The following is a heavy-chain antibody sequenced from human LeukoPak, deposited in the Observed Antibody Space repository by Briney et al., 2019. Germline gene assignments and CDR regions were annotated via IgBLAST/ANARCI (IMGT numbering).Heavy chain of an antibody. J-gene: IGHJ4*02. D-gene: IGHD6-19*01. CDR2: ISANNGNT. CDR3: ARDSNVAYSSGWYPGY. CDR1: GYTFTSFG. Sequence: ASVKVSCKASGYTFTSFGISWVRQAPGQGLEWMGWISANNGNTKYGQKLQGRVTMTTDTSTSTAYMELWSLRSDDTAVYYCARDSNVAYSSGWYPGYWGQGTLVTVSS. V-gene: IGHV1-18*01.